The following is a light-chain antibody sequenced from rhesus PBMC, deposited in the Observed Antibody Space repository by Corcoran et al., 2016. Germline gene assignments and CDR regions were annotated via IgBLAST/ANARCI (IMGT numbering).Light chain of an antibody. CDR3: LQYNSDPLT. V-gene: IGKV1-43*02. CDR1: QGINTY. CDR2: GVS. Sequence: DIQMTQSPSSLSASVGDRVTITCRASQGINTYWNWYQQKPGKTPKRLIYGVSSLESVVPSRFSGSGSGTDFTLTISSLQPEDFATYYCLQYNSDPLTFGGGTKVEIK. J-gene: IGKJ4*01.